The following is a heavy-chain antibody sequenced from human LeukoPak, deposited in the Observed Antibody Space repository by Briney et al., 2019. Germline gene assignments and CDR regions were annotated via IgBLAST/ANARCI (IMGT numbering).Heavy chain of an antibody. J-gene: IGHJ4*02. D-gene: IGHD1-14*01. CDR1: GLTFYSYG. Sequence: GGSLRLSCAASGLTFYSYGMGWVRQAPGKGLEWVSGISGSGDTTYYAVSVKGRFTISRDNSKNTLYLQMNSLGVEDTAVYYCAKGHSAHGTGFDCWGQGTLVAVSS. CDR2: ISGSGDTT. CDR3: AKGHSAHGTGFDC. V-gene: IGHV3-23*01.